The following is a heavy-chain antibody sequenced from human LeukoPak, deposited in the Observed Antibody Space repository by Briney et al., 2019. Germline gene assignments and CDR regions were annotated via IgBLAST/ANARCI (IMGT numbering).Heavy chain of an antibody. CDR2: INHSGST. V-gene: IGHV4-34*01. J-gene: IGHJ5*02. CDR3: ARKSGYSYGLRGENWFDP. Sequence: SETLSLTCAVYGGSFSGYYWSWIRQPPGKGLEWIGEINHSGSTNYNPSLKSRVTISVDTSKNQFSLKLSSVTAADTAVYYCARKSGYSYGLRGENWFDPWGQGTLVTVSS. D-gene: IGHD5-18*01. CDR1: GGSFSGYY.